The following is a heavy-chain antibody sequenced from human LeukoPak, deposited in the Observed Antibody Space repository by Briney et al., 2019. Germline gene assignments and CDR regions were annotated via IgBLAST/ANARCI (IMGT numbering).Heavy chain of an antibody. CDR3: ARDNRAFDI. Sequence: PGGSLRLSCAASGFTFRSYWMHWVRQTPGKGLLWVSRINDDGSSTTYADSVKGRFTISRDNPKNTLYLQMNSLRAEDSAVYYCARDNRAFDIWGQGTMVTVSS. J-gene: IGHJ3*02. V-gene: IGHV3-74*01. CDR1: GFTFRSYW. CDR2: INDDGSST.